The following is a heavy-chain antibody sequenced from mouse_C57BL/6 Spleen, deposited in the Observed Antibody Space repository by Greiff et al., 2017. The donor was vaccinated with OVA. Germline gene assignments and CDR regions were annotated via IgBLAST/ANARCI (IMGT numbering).Heavy chain of an antibody. Sequence: VKLVESGAELMKPGASVKLSCKATGYTFTGYWIEWVKQRPGHGLEWIGEILPGSGSTTYNEKLQGKATFTAATSSTTAYMQLRRQTTEDSDIDYYASVYGYDEGDAMDDWGKGTSVTVSS. CDR3: ASVYGYDEGDAMDD. CDR1: GYTFTGYW. D-gene: IGHD2-2*01. V-gene: IGHV1-9*01. CDR2: ILPGSGST. J-gene: IGHJ4*01.